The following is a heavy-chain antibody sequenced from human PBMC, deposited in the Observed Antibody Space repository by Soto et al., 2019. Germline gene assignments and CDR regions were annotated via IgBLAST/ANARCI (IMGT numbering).Heavy chain of an antibody. CDR2: IYYSGST. V-gene: IGHV4-59*01. Sequence: PSETLSLTCTVYGGSISSYYWSWIQQPPGKGLEWIGYIYYSGSTNYNPSLKSRVTISVDTSKNQFSLKLSSVTAADTAVYYCARDGQTIFGRYGMDVWGQGTTVTVSS. CDR3: ARDGQTIFGRYGMDV. CDR1: GGSISSYY. D-gene: IGHD3-3*01. J-gene: IGHJ6*02.